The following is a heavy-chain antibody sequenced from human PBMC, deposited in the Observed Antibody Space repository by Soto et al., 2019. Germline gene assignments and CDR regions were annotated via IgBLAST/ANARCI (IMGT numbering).Heavy chain of an antibody. Sequence: QVQLVQSGAEVKKPGASVKVACKTSGFTFTKYYMHWVRQAPGQGLDWVGVINPSSRTTGYAQRFLGRVTMTRDASTASVYMALNSLRSEDTAVYYCARDLDVITVATSFDSWGQGTLVTVSS. CDR1: GFTFTKYY. CDR2: INPSSRTT. J-gene: IGHJ5*01. D-gene: IGHD4-17*01. V-gene: IGHV1-46*01. CDR3: ARDLDVITVATSFDS.